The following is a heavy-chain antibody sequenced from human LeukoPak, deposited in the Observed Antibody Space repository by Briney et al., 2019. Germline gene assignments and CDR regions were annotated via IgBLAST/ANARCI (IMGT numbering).Heavy chain of an antibody. J-gene: IGHJ4*02. Sequence: GGSLRLSCAASGFTFSSYAMSWVRQAPGKGLEWVSAISGSGGSTYYADSVKGRFTISRDNSKNTLYLQMNSLTAEDTAVYYCARDYTYCSGSRCYDRFDYWGQGIRVTVSS. CDR1: GFTFSSYA. CDR3: ARDYTYCSGSRCYDRFDY. V-gene: IGHV3-23*01. D-gene: IGHD2-15*01. CDR2: ISGSGGST.